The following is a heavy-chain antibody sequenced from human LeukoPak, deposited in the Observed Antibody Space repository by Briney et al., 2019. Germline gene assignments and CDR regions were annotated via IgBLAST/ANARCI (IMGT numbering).Heavy chain of an antibody. CDR2: IYYSGST. V-gene: IGHV4-39*07. Sequence: SETLSLTCTVSGGSISSSSYYWGWIRQPPGKGLEWIGSIYYSGSTYYNPSLKSRVTILVDTSKNQFSLKLSSVTAADTAVYYCARALTYYDFWSGYSADYFDYWGQGTLVTVSS. CDR1: GGSISSSSYY. CDR3: ARALTYYDFWSGYSADYFDY. J-gene: IGHJ4*02. D-gene: IGHD3-3*01.